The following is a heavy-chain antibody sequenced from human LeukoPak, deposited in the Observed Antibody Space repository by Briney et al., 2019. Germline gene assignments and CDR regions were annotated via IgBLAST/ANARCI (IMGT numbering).Heavy chain of an antibody. V-gene: IGHV3-53*01. CDR1: GFTFSSNY. J-gene: IGHJ1*01. CDR2: IHSDGGT. Sequence: GGSLRLSCAASGFTFSSNYMSWVRQAPGKGLEWISVIHSDGGTYYADSVKGRFTISRDNSKNTLYLQMNSLRAEDTAVYYCAKAVTTTEYFQHWGQGTLVTVSS. CDR3: AKAVTTTEYFQH. D-gene: IGHD4-11*01.